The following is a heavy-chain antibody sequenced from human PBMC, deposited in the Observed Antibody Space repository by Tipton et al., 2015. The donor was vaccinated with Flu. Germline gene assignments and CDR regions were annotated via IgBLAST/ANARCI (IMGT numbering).Heavy chain of an antibody. CDR3: ARHTGEYVRGVIDY. CDR2: ISHSGRT. J-gene: IGHJ4*02. Sequence: PGLVKPSETLSLICAVSDYSISSGYYWGWIRQPPGKGLEWIGCISHSGRTYYNPSLKSRVTISVDTAKNQFSQRLSSVTAADTAVYYCARHTGEYVRGVIDYWGRGNLVIVSS. D-gene: IGHD3-10*02. CDR1: DYSISSGYY. V-gene: IGHV4-38-2*01.